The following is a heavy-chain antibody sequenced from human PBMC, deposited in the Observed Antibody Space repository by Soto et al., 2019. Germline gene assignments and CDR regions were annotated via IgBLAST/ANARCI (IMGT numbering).Heavy chain of an antibody. CDR3: ARGQRGVLRYFDWSLFGL. CDR2: IYYLGNT. CDR1: GGSISSSSSY. D-gene: IGHD3-9*01. Sequence: SETLSLTCTVSGGSISSSSSYWGWIRQPPGKGLEWVGSIYYLGNTYYNPSLGSRVTISVDTSKNQFSLKLSSVTAADTAVYYCARGQRGVLRYFDWSLFGLWGQGTLVTVSS. J-gene: IGHJ4*02. V-gene: IGHV4-39*01.